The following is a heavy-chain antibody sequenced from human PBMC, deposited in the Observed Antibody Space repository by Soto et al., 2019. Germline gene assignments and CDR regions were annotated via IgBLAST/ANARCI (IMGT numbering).Heavy chain of an antibody. CDR3: ARGPTVTTLDWFDP. J-gene: IGHJ5*02. Sequence: EVQLVESGGGLVQPGGSLRLSCAASGFTVSSNYMSWVRQAPGKGLEWVSVIYSGGSTYYADSVKSRFTISRDNSKNTLYLQMNSLRAEDTAVDYCARGPTVTTLDWFDPWGQGTLVTVSS. V-gene: IGHV3-66*01. CDR2: IYSGGST. CDR1: GFTVSSNY. D-gene: IGHD4-17*01.